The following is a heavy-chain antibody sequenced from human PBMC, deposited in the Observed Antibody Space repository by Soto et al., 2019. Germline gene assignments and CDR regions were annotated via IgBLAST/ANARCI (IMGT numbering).Heavy chain of an antibody. V-gene: IGHV1-18*01. D-gene: IGHD2-2*01. CDR3: AREDLVVVPSALRHYGMDV. J-gene: IGHJ6*02. CDR1: GYTFNSYG. CDR2: ISAYKAHT. Sequence: ASVKVSCKASGYTFNSYGITWVRQAPGQGLEWMGWISAYKAHTNYAQKLQGRVTMTTDTSTSTAYMELRSLRSDDTAVYYCAREDLVVVPSALRHYGMDVWGQGTTVTVSS.